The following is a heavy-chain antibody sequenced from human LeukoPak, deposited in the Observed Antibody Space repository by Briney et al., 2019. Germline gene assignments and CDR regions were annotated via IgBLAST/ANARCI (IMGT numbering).Heavy chain of an antibody. J-gene: IGHJ3*02. CDR2: IYSGGST. V-gene: IGHV3-66*02. D-gene: IGHD3-3*01. Sequence: GGSLRPSCAASGFTVSSNYMSWVRQAPGKGLEWVSVIYSGGSTYYADSVKGRFTISRDNSKNTLYLQMNSLRAEDTAVYYCARAPWSGYYSDAFDIWGQGTMVTVSS. CDR1: GFTVSSNY. CDR3: ARAPWSGYYSDAFDI.